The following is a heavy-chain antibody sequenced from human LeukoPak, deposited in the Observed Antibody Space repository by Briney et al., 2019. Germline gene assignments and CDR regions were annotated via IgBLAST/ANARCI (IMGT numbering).Heavy chain of an antibody. V-gene: IGHV4-59*08. Sequence: PSETLSLTCTVSGGSISTYYWTWVRQPPGKGLEWIGYIYSGGDTNYNPSLKSRVTISVDTSKNPFSLKLTSVTAADAAVYYCARYVGGTYYWIDYWGQGTLVTVSS. CDR3: ARYVGGTYYWIDY. D-gene: IGHD1-26*01. CDR2: IYSGGDT. CDR1: GGSISTYY. J-gene: IGHJ4*02.